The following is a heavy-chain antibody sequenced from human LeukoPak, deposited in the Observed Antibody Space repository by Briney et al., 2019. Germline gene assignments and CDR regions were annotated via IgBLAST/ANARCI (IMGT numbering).Heavy chain of an antibody. CDR1: GGSISSYY. CDR2: IYYSGST. Sequence: KPSETLSISCTVSGGSISSYYWSWIRQPPGKGLEWIGYIYYSGSTNYNPSLKSRVTISVDTSKNQFSLKLSSVTAADTAVYYCATFLGSAFDIWGQGTMVTVSS. CDR3: ATFLGSAFDI. V-gene: IGHV4-59*01. J-gene: IGHJ3*02. D-gene: IGHD1-26*01.